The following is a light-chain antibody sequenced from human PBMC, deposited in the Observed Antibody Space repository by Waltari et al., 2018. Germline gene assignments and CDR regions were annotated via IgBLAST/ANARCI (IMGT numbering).Light chain of an antibody. J-gene: IGKJ5*01. V-gene: IGKV1-8*01. CDR2: AAY. CDR3: QQYYSYPLSIT. Sequence: AIRMTQSPSSFSASTGDRVTITCRASQGISSYLAWYQQKPGKAPKLLIYAAYTLQSGVPSRFSGSGSGTDFTLTISCLQSEDFATYYCQQYYSYPLSITFGQGTRLEIK. CDR1: QGISSY.